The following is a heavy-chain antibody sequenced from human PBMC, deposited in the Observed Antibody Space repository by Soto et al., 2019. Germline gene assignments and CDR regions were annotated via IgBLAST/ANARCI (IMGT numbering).Heavy chain of an antibody. Sequence: EVQLVESGGGLVKPGGSLRLSCAASGFTFSSYSMNWVRQAPGKGLEWVSSISSSSSYIYYADSVKGRLTISRDNAKNPLYLQMNRPRAEDTAVYYCARDLVAATSCSPFDYLGQGTLVTVSS. CDR3: ARDLVAATSCSPFDY. CDR1: GFTFSSYS. CDR2: ISSSSSYI. V-gene: IGHV3-21*01. D-gene: IGHD2-15*01. J-gene: IGHJ4*01.